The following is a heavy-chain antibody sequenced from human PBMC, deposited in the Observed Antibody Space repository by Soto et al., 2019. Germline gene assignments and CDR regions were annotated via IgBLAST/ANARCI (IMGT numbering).Heavy chain of an antibody. CDR1: GGSISSGDYY. V-gene: IGHV4-30-4*01. CDR3: ARQGRFGELLGVTDY. D-gene: IGHD3-10*01. Sequence: SETLSLTCTVSGGSISSGDYYWSWIRQPPGKGLEWIGYIYYSGSTYCNPSLKSRVTISVDTSKNQFSLKLSSVTAADTAVYYCARQGRFGELLGVTDYWGQGTLVTVSS. CDR2: IYYSGST. J-gene: IGHJ4*02.